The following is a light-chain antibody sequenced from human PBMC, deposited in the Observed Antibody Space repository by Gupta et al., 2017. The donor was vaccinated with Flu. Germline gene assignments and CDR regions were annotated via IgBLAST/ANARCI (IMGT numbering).Light chain of an antibody. V-gene: IGLV1-51*01. CDR3: GTWDNSLSAMV. J-gene: IGLJ2*01. CDR1: SSNIGINY. Sequence: QSVLPQPPSMSAAPGPRVTIPCSGSSSNIGINYVSWYQQFPGTAPKLLIFDNHKRPSGIPDRFSGSKSGTSATLGITGLQTGDEADYYCGTWDNSLSAMVFGGGTKLTVL. CDR2: DNH.